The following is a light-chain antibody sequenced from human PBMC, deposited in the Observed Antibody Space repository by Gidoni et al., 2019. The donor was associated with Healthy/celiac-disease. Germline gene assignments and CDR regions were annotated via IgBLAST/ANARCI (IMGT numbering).Light chain of an antibody. J-gene: IGKJ5*01. CDR2: EAS. CDR1: QSVSSY. V-gene: IGKV3-11*01. CDR3: QQAIT. Sequence: DIVLTQSPATLSLSPGASATLSCRDSQSVSSYLAWYQQKPGQAPRHLIYEASNRATGIPARFSGSGSGTDCTLTISSLEPEDFAVYYCQQAITFGQGTRLEIK.